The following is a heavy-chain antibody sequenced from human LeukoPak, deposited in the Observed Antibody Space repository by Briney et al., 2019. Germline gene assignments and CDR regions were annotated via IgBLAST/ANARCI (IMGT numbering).Heavy chain of an antibody. D-gene: IGHD6-13*01. V-gene: IGHV1-2*02. CDR2: INPDSGAT. CDR1: AYTLTGYY. CDR3: ARGKEAAGTAAFDI. Sequence: ASVKVSCKTSAYTLTGYYMHWVRQAPGQGLEWMGWINPDSGATPYAQKFQGRVTLTRDTSINTAYMEVTRLTSDDTAVYYCARGKEAAGTAAFDIWGQGTMVIVSS. J-gene: IGHJ3*02.